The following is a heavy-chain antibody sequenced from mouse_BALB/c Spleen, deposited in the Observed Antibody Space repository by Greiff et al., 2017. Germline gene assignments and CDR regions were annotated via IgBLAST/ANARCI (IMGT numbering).Heavy chain of an antibody. CDR2: INPSTGYT. D-gene: IGHD1-1*01. V-gene: IGHV1-7*01. Sequence: VQLKESGAELAKPGASVKMSCKASGYTFTSYWMHWVKQRPGQGLEWIGYINPSTGYTEYNQKFKDKATLTADKSSSTAYMQLSSLTSEDSAVYYCARSILDYYGSSYYAMDYWGQGTSVTVSS. CDR3: ARSILDYYGSSYYAMDY. CDR1: GYTFTSYW. J-gene: IGHJ4*01.